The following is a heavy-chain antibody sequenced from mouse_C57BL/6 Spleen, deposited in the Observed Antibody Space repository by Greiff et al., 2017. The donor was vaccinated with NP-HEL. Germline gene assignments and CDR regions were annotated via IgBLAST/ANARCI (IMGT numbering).Heavy chain of an antibody. CDR2: IHPNSGST. V-gene: IGHV1-64*01. J-gene: IGHJ2*01. CDR1: GYTFTSYW. Sequence: QVQLQQPGAELVKPGASVKLSCKASGYTFTSYWMHWVKQRPGQGLEWIGMIHPNSGSTNYNEKFKSKATLTVDKSSSTAYMQLSSLTSEDSAVYYCARGDYYYGSSPHYFDYWGQGTTLTVSS. CDR3: ARGDYYYGSSPHYFDY. D-gene: IGHD1-1*01.